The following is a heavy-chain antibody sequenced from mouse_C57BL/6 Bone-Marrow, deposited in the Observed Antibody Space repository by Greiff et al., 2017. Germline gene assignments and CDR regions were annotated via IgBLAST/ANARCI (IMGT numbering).Heavy chain of an antibody. J-gene: IGHJ3*01. D-gene: IGHD2-3*01. Sequence: QVQLQRPGAELVKPGASVKLSCKASGYTFTSYWMQWVKQRPGQGLEWIGEIDPSDSYTNYNQKFKGKATLTVDTSSSTAYMQLSSLTSEDSAVYYCARMRWLLLFAYWGQGTLVTVSA. CDR1: GYTFTSYW. CDR2: IDPSDSYT. CDR3: ARMRWLLLFAY. V-gene: IGHV1-50*01.